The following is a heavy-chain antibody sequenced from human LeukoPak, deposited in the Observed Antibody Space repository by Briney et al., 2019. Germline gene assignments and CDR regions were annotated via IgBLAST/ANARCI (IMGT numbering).Heavy chain of an antibody. CDR2: ISSGSNYM. D-gene: IGHD6-13*01. CDR3: ARPLDSSNNYFDY. J-gene: IGHJ4*02. V-gene: IGHV3-21*01. CDR1: GFTFSRNA. Sequence: PGGSLRLSCAASGFTFSRNAMNWVRQAPGKGLEWVSFISSGSNYMSYADSVKGRFTISRDNAKNSLYLQMNSLRAEDTAVYYCARPLDSSNNYFDYWGQGTLVTVSA.